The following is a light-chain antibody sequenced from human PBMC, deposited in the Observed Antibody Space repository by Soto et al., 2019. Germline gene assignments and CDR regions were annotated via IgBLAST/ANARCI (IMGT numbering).Light chain of an antibody. CDR2: GAS. J-gene: IGKJ5*01. V-gene: IGKV3-20*01. CDR1: QSVSSSY. CDR3: QHFGGTTFT. Sequence: EIVLTQSPGTLSLSPGERATLSCRGSQSVSSSYLAWYQQKPGQAPRLLIYGASSRATGIPDRFSGSGSGTDFTLTISRLEPEDFAVYYCQHFGGTTFTFGQGTRLEIK.